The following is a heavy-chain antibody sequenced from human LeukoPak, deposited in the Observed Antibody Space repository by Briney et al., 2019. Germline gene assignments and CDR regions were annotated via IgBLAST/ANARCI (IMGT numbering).Heavy chain of an antibody. V-gene: IGHV4-38-2*02. D-gene: IGHD2-15*01. CDR3: ARDATPLDY. J-gene: IGHJ4*02. CDR2: IYHSGST. Sequence: SETLSLTCTVSGYSISSGYYWGWIRQPPGKGLEWIGSIYHSGSTYYNPSLKSRVTISVDTSKNQFSLKLSSVTAADTAVYYCARDATPLDYWGQGTLVTVSS. CDR1: GYSISSGYY.